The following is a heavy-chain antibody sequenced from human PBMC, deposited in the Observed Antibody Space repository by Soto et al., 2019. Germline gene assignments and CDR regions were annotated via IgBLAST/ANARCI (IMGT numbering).Heavy chain of an antibody. D-gene: IGHD3-3*01. CDR2: IIPVFDLI. Sequence: QLVQSGAEVKKPGSSVRVSCKASGGIFNNYSVNWVRQAPGQGLEWMGGIIPVFDLIKYELKFQDRLAISADNSTNTAYMDLSSLRSEDTAVYYCARGFSGVVGFFFGMDVWGQGTTVIVSS. CDR1: GGIFNNYS. CDR3: ARGFSGVVGFFFGMDV. V-gene: IGHV1-69*17. J-gene: IGHJ6*02.